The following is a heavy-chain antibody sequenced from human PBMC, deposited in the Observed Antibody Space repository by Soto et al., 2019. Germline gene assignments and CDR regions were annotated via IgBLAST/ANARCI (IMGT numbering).Heavy chain of an antibody. Sequence: QVQLVQSGAEVKKPGASVKVSCKTSGYTFTDYGFTWVRQAPGQGLEWMGCVSTDNDHINYAQKFQGRVTMTTDTSTSTAYMELRGLRSDDTALYSCARERGHYKYFDYWGQGTLVTVSS. CDR1: GYTFTDYG. V-gene: IGHV1-18*01. CDR3: ARERGHYKYFDY. CDR2: VSTDNDHI. J-gene: IGHJ4*02. D-gene: IGHD4-4*01.